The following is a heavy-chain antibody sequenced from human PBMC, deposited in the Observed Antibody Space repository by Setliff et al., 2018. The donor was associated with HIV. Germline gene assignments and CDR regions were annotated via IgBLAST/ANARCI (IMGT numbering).Heavy chain of an antibody. V-gene: IGHV4-38-2*01. D-gene: IGHD4-17*01. CDR1: GDSFKSGYY. Sequence: SETLSLTCAAFGDSFKSGYYWGWVRQPPRKTLQWLGSVFYRGGAYYNPSLKTRLTMSPDTSKNQFSLNLTSVTAADTAVYFCARAKTTGSFFDKIHAAFNVWGPGTLVTVSS. J-gene: IGHJ3*01. CDR3: ARAKTTGSFFDKIHAAFNV. CDR2: VFYRGGA.